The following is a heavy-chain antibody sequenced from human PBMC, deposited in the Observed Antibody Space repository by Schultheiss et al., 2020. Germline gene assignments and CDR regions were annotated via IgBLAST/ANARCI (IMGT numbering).Heavy chain of an antibody. CDR2: ISSDGSNK. CDR1: GFTFSDYY. Sequence: GGSLRLSCAASGFTFSDYYMSWIRQAPGKGLEWVAVISSDGSNKYYVDSVKGRFTISRDNSKNTLYLQMNSLRAEDTAVYYCARDPRNGYTRNYLDYWGQGALVTVSS. J-gene: IGHJ4*02. CDR3: ARDPRNGYTRNYLDY. V-gene: IGHV3-30-3*01. D-gene: IGHD6-13*01.